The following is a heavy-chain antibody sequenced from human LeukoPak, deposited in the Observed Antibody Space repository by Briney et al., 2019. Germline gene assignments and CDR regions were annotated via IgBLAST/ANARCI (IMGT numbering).Heavy chain of an antibody. CDR2: INHSGST. Sequence: PSESLSLTCAVQGGSFSNYHWSWIRQPPGKGLEWIGEINHSGSTNYNPSLESRVTLSVNTSKNQFALKLGSVTAADTGIYYCARSGAIFGVVVIRSYFDYWGQGILVTVSS. CDR3: ARSGAIFGVVVIRSYFDY. V-gene: IGHV4-34*01. J-gene: IGHJ4*02. CDR1: GGSFSNYH. D-gene: IGHD3-3*01.